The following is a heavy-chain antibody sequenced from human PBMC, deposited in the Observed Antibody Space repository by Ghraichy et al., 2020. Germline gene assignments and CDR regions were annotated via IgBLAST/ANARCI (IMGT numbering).Heavy chain of an antibody. V-gene: IGHV3-74*01. Sequence: GGSLRLSCAASGFTFSSYWMHWVRQAPGKGLVWVSRINSDGRTTGYADAVKGRFTISRDNAKNTLFLQMNSLRAEDTAVYYCARGGDYPWGTHWFDPWGQGTLVTVSS. CDR1: GFTFSSYW. J-gene: IGHJ5*02. D-gene: IGHD4-17*01. CDR3: ARGGDYPWGTHWFDP. CDR2: INSDGRTT.